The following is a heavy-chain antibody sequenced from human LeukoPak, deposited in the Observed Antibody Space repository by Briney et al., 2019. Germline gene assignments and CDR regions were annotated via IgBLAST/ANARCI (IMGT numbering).Heavy chain of an antibody. V-gene: IGHV3-15*04. D-gene: IGHD3-10*01. CDR1: GFSFSDAW. Sequence: PGGSLRLSCAASGFSFSDAWMSWVRQIPGKGLEWVGRIESKTDGGTTDYAAPVKGRFTISRDDSTNTLYLQMNSLKSEDTAVYYCATYGSGRKFDYWGQGILVTVSS. J-gene: IGHJ4*02. CDR3: ATYGSGRKFDY. CDR2: IESKTDGGTT.